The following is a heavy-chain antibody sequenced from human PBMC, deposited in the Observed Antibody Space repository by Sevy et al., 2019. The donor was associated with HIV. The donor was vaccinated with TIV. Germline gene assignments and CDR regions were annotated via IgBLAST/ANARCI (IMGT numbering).Heavy chain of an antibody. J-gene: IGHJ4*02. CDR1: AINIRDYC. CDR2: INPDGSKI. CDR3: VRAIQLAASY. V-gene: IGHV3-7*02. Sequence: GGSLRLSCEASAINIRDYCMNWVRQAPGKGLEWVANINPDGSKIYYAESVKGRFTISRDSAKNSVFLQMTSLRAEDTAVYYCVRAIQLAASYWGQGMLVTVSS. D-gene: IGHD2-15*01.